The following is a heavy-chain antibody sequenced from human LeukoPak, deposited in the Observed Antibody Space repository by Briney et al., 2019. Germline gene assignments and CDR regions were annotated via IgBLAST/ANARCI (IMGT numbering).Heavy chain of an antibody. V-gene: IGHV3-23*01. CDR3: TKGESKCDY. CDR2: ISGSGDST. CDR1: GFTFSSYS. J-gene: IGHJ4*02. Sequence: GGSLRLSCAASGFTFSSYSMNWVRQAPGKGLEWVSVISGSGDSTYYADSVRGRFTVSRDNSKNTLYLQMNSLRAEDTAVYYCTKGESKCDYWGQGTLVTVSS. D-gene: IGHD3-10*01.